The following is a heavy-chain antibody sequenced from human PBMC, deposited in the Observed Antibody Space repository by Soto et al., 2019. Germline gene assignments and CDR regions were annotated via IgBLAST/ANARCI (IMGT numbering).Heavy chain of an antibody. Sequence: PGESLKSAGKGAGYSFTIYCIGWVRQMPGKGLEWMGIIYPGDSDTRYGPSFQGQVTISADKSISTAYLQWSSLKASDTAMYYCARKDPNWNDMFDYWGQGTLVTVSS. CDR3: ARKDPNWNDMFDY. J-gene: IGHJ4*02. V-gene: IGHV5-51*01. CDR2: IYPGDSDT. D-gene: IGHD1-20*01. CDR1: GYSFTIYC.